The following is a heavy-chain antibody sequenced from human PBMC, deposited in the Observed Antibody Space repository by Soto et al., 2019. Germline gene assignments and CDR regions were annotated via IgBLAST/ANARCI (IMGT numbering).Heavy chain of an antibody. CDR1: GFTFSNYG. V-gene: IGHV3-33*01. Sequence: QVQLVESGGGVVQPGRSLRLSCAASGFTFSNYGMHWVRQAPGKGLEWVAVIWYDGSNKYYGDSVKGRFTISRDSPTNTVYLQMNSLRAEDTAVYYCARRSAIDPAEFFQYWGQGTLVTVSS. D-gene: IGHD2-21*01. CDR3: ARRSAIDPAEFFQY. CDR2: IWYDGSNK. J-gene: IGHJ1*01.